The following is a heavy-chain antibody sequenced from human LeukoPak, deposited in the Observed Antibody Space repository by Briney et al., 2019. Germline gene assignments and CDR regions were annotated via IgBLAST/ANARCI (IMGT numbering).Heavy chain of an antibody. CDR3: ARTRITMIVATSNDAFDI. CDR2: IFYSGSP. D-gene: IGHD3-22*01. V-gene: IGHV4-31*03. J-gene: IGHJ3*02. CDR1: GGSISSGGYY. Sequence: SETLSLTCTVSGGSISSGGYYWSWIRQPPGRGLVWIGYIFYSGSPYHSPSLTSRVNISVGTSNNQCCLKLSSVTGADTAVYYFARTRITMIVATSNDAFDIWGQGTMVTVSS.